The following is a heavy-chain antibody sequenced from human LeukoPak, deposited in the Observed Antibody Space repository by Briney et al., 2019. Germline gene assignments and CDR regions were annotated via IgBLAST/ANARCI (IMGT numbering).Heavy chain of an antibody. V-gene: IGHV4-4*07. D-gene: IGHD3-22*01. CDR3: ARAAYYYDSSGYTSFDY. CDR2: IYTSGST. CDR1: GGSISIYY. Sequence: PSETLSLTCTVSGGSISIYYWSWIRQPAGKGLEWIGRIYTSGSTNYNPSLKSRVTMSVDTSKNQFSLKLSSVTAADTAVYYCARAAYYYDSSGYTSFDYWGQGTLVTVSS. J-gene: IGHJ4*02.